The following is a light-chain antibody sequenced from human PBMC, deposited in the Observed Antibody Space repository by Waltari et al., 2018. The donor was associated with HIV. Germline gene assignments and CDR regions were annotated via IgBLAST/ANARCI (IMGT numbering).Light chain of an antibody. CDR3: QQSFSGLT. CDR2: AAS. Sequence: DIQMHQSPPSLSASLGDRVIITCRASQSISVYFNWYQQKPGRAPKLLIYAASSLHTGVPPRFSASGSGTEFTLTINSLQPEDFATYYCQQSFSGLTFGPGTKVDV. CDR1: QSISVY. J-gene: IGKJ3*01. V-gene: IGKV1-39*01.